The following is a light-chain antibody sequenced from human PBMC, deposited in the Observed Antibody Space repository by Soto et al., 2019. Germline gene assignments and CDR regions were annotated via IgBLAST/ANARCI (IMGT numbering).Light chain of an antibody. V-gene: IGLV1-51*01. CDR3: ATWDGSLPGEV. CDR2: DHN. CDR1: SSNIGNNY. Sequence: QSVLTQSPSVSAAPGQKVTISCSGSSSNIGNNYVSWYQQLPGTAPKLLIYDHNKRPSGIPDRFSGSKSGTSGTLDITGLQTGDEADYYCATWDGSLPGEVFGGGTKLTVL. J-gene: IGLJ2*01.